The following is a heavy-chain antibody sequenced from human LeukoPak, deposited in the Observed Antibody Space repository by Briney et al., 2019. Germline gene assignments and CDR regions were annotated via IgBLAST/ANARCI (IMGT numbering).Heavy chain of an antibody. V-gene: IGHV1-18*01. CDR2: ISVYNGNT. CDR3: ARAGGWAREDYKADAFDI. D-gene: IGHD6-19*01. J-gene: IGHJ3*02. CDR1: GYTFTNFG. Sequence: ASVKVSCKASGYTFTNFGISWVRQAPGQGLEWMGWISVYNGNTNYAQKVQDRVPMTTDTSTSTAYMELRSLRSADTAVYYCARAGGWAREDYKADAFDIWGQGTMVTVSS.